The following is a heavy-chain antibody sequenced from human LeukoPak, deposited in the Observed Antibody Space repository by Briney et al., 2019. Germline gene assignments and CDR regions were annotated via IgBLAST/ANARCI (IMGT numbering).Heavy chain of an antibody. V-gene: IGHV1-46*01. CDR3: ARGEQYYDSSGSID. CDR1: GYTFTSYY. CDR2: INPSGGST. J-gene: IGHJ4*02. D-gene: IGHD3-22*01. Sequence: ASVKVSCKASGYTFTSYYMHWVRQAPGQGLEWMGIINPSGGSTSYAQKFQGKVTMTRDMSTSTAYMELRSLRSDDTAVYYCARGEQYYDSSGSIDWGQGTLVTVSS.